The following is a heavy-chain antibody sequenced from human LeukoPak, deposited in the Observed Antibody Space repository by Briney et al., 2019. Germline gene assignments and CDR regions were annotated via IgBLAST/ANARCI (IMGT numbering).Heavy chain of an antibody. CDR2: ISSNGGST. J-gene: IGHJ4*02. CDR1: GFTFSSYA. Sequence: PGGSLRLSCSASGFTFSSYAMHWVRQAPGKGLEYASAISSNGGSTYYADSVKGRFTISRDNSKNTLYLQMSSLRAEDTAVYYCVKDSEGYSSGWTYFDYWGQGTLVTVSS. V-gene: IGHV3-64D*06. D-gene: IGHD6-19*01. CDR3: VKDSEGYSSGWTYFDY.